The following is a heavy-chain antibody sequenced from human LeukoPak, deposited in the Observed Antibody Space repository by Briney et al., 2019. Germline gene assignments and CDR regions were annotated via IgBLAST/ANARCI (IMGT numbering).Heavy chain of an antibody. CDR3: ARDVTAAFDY. CDR2: IYYSGST. V-gene: IGHV4-39*07. CDR1: GDSISSSSYY. J-gene: IGHJ4*02. Sequence: SETLSLTCTVSGDSISSSSYYWGWIRQPPGKGLEWIGSIYYSGSTYYNPSLKSRVTISVDTSKNQFSLKLSSVTAADTAVYYCARDVTAAFDYWGQGTLVTVSP. D-gene: IGHD6-13*01.